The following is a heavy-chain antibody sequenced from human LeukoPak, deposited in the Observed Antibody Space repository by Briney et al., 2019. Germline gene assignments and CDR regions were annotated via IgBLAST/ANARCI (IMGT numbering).Heavy chain of an antibody. CDR2: IKQDGSEK. CDR1: GFTFSNYW. CDR3: SRSLDY. J-gene: IGHJ4*02. Sequence: PGGSLRLSCAASGFTFSNYWMSWVRQAPGKGLEWVANIKQDGSEKYYVDSVKGRFTISRDNAKNSLYLQMNSLRVEDTAIYYCSRSLDYLGQGALVTVSS. V-gene: IGHV3-7*01.